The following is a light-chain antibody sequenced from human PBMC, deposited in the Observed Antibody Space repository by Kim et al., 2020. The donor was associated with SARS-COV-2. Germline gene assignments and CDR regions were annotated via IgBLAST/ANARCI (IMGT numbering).Light chain of an antibody. CDR3: QVWDTSNDHVV. CDR1: NIGSKS. CDR2: YDS. Sequence: SYELTQPPSVSVAPGKTARITCGGNNIGSKSVHWYQQKPGQAPVLVIYYDSDRPSGIPERFSGSNSGNTATLTISRVEAGDKADYYCQVWDTSNDHVVFGGGTQLTVL. J-gene: IGLJ2*01. V-gene: IGLV3-21*04.